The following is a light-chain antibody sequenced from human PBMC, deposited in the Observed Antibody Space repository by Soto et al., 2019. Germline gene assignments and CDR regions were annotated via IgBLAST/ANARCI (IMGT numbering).Light chain of an antibody. CDR1: SSNIGAGYE. Sequence: QSVLTQPPSVSEAPGQRVTISCTGSSSNIGAGYEAHWYQQVPGTAPKLLIYENNNRPSGVPDRLSGSKSGTSASLAISGVQAEDEGEYYCHSYDSSLSGYVCGTGTKLTVL. CDR3: HSYDSSLSGYV. J-gene: IGLJ1*01. CDR2: ENN. V-gene: IGLV1-40*01.